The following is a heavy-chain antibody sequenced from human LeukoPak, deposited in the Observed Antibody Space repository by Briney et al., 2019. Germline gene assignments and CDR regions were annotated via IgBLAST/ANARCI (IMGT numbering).Heavy chain of an antibody. Sequence: GGSLRLSCAASGFTFNKYSMNWVRQAPGKGLEWVSSISTSSSYIYYADSVKGRFTISRDNAKNSLYLQMNSLRAEDTAVYYCAKNGVAAAGSLIYYYYMDVWGKGTTVTISS. CDR2: ISTSSSYI. CDR3: AKNGVAAAGSLIYYYYMDV. V-gene: IGHV3-21*06. CDR1: GFTFNKYS. D-gene: IGHD6-13*01. J-gene: IGHJ6*03.